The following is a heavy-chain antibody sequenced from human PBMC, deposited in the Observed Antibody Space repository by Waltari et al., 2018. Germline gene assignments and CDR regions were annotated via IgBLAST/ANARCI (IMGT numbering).Heavy chain of an antibody. CDR1: GFTWSDCE. V-gene: IGHV3-72*01. J-gene: IGHJ4*02. CDR2: SRNKGNSDSA. D-gene: IGHD1-26*01. Sequence: EVQLVESGGGLVQPGGSLSLSCAASGFTWSDCEMDWVRQAPGKGLEWVGRSRNKGNSDSAEYAASVKDRFTISRDESKSSVYLYMSSLKSEDTAVYYCARDYWGSYEYWGQGSHVTVSS. CDR3: ARDYWGSYEY.